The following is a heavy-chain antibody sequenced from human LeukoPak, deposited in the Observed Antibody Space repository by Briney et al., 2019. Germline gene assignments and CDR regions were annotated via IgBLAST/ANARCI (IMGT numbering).Heavy chain of an antibody. V-gene: IGHV3-30*02. CDR1: GFTFSSYG. Sequence: PGGSLRLSCAASGFTFSSYGMHWVRQAPGKGLEWVAFIRYDGSNKYYADSVKGRFTISRDNSKNTLYLQMDSLRAEDTAVYYCAKGDYGGNDGYFDYWGQGTLVTVSS. CDR3: AKGDYGGNDGYFDY. D-gene: IGHD4-23*01. J-gene: IGHJ4*02. CDR2: IRYDGSNK.